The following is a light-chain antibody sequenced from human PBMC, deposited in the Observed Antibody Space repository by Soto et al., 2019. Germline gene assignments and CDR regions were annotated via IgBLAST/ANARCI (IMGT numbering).Light chain of an antibody. CDR2: DVS. Sequence: QSALTQPRSVSGSPGQSVTISCTGTGSDVGGYNYVSWYQQHPGKAPKLMIYDVSKRPSGVPDRFSGSKSGNTASLTISGLQAEDEADYYCCSYAGSNTLYVFGTGTKLTVL. J-gene: IGLJ1*01. CDR1: GSDVGGYNY. CDR3: CSYAGSNTLYV. V-gene: IGLV2-11*01.